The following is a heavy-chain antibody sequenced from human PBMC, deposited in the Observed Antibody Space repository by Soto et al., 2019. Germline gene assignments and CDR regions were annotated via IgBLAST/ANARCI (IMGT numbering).Heavy chain of an antibody. CDR2: IYYSGST. CDR1: GGSISSYY. V-gene: IGHV4-59*01. Sequence: SETLSLTCTVSGGSISSYYWSWIRQPPGKGLEWIGYIYYSGSTNYNPSLKSRVTISVDTSKNQFSLKLSSVTAADTAVYYCARGVATIVFVRGVSWFDPWGQGTLVTVSS. CDR3: ARGVATIVFVRGVSWFDP. D-gene: IGHD5-12*01. J-gene: IGHJ5*02.